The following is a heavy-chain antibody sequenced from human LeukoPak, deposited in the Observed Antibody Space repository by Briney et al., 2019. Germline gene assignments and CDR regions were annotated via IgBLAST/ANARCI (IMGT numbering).Heavy chain of an antibody. J-gene: IGHJ6*03. CDR1: GYTFTSYY. CDR3: ARDLSRRGLYSSSSDYYYMDV. D-gene: IGHD6-6*01. CDR2: INPSGGST. Sequence: GASVKVSCKASGYTFTSYYMHWVRQAPGQGLEWMGIINPSGGSTSYAQKFQGRVTMTRDTSTSTVYMELSSLRSEDKAVYYCARDLSRRGLYSSSSDYYYMDVWGKGTTVTVSS. V-gene: IGHV1-46*01.